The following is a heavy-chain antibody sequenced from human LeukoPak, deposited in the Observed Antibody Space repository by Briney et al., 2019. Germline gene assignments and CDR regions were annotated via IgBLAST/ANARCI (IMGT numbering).Heavy chain of an antibody. J-gene: IGHJ6*03. D-gene: IGHD3-3*01. Sequence: SVKVSCKASGGTFSSYAISWVRQAPGQGLEWMGGIIPIFGTAKYAQKFQGRATITADESTSTAYMEQGSLRSEDTAVYYCASVFYDFWSGYSYYYYYYMDVWGKGTTVTVSS. V-gene: IGHV1-69*13. CDR2: IIPIFGTA. CDR3: ASVFYDFWSGYSYYYYYYMDV. CDR1: GGTFSSYA.